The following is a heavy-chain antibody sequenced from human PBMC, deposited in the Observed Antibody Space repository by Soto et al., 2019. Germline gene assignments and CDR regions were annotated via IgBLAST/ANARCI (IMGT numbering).Heavy chain of an antibody. CDR3: ATVYRYSSGWYAPDAFDI. CDR2: FDPEDGET. CDR1: GYTLTELS. V-gene: IGHV1-24*01. Sequence: ASVKVSCKVSGYTLTELSMHWVRQAPGKGLEWMGGFDPEDGETIYAQKFQCRVTMTEDTSTDTAYMELSSLRSEDTAVYYCATVYRYSSGWYAPDAFDIWGQGTMVTVSS. J-gene: IGHJ3*02. D-gene: IGHD6-19*01.